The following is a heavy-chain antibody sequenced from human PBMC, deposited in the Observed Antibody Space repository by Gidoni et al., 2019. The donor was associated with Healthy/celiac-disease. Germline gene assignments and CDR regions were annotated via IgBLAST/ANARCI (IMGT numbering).Heavy chain of an antibody. Sequence: QVQLVESGGGVVQPGRSLRLSCAASGFTFSSYGMHWVRQAPGKGLEWVAVIWYDGSNKYYADSVKGRFTISRDNSKNTLYLQMNSLRAEVTAVYYCARDRAGSRGPFDYWGQGTLVTVSS. V-gene: IGHV3-33*01. CDR1: GFTFSSYG. D-gene: IGHD6-13*01. J-gene: IGHJ4*02. CDR3: ARDRAGSRGPFDY. CDR2: IWYDGSNK.